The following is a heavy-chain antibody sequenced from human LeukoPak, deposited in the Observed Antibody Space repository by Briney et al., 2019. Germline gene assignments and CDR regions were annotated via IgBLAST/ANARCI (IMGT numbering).Heavy chain of an antibody. CDR2: ISSSSSYI. CDR1: GFTFSSYS. Sequence: GGSLRLSCAASGFTFSSYSMNWVRQAPGKGLEWVSSISSSSSYIYYADSVKGRFTISRDNAKNSLYLQMNSLRAEDTAVYYCARGGNPRYYYYYYMDVWGKGTTVTISS. J-gene: IGHJ6*03. V-gene: IGHV3-21*04. CDR3: ARGGNPRYYYYYYMDV. D-gene: IGHD1-14*01.